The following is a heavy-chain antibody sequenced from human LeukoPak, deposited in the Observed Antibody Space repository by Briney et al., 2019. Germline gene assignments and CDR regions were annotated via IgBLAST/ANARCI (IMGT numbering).Heavy chain of an antibody. CDR1: GFTFSSYS. CDR2: ISSSSSYI. CDR3: AKDRDVYGMDV. J-gene: IGHJ6*02. V-gene: IGHV3-21*01. Sequence: GGSLRLSCAASGFTFSSYSMNWVRQAPGKGLEWVSSISSSSSYIYYADSVKGRFTISRDNAKNSLYLQMNSLRAEDTAVYYCAKDRDVYGMDVWGQGTTVTVSS.